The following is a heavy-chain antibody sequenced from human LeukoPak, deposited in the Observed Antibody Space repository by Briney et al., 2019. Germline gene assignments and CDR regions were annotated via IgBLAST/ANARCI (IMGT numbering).Heavy chain of an antibody. CDR1: GYTLTELS. J-gene: IGHJ4*02. Sequence: ASVKVSCKVSGYTLTELSMHWVRQAPGRGLEWMGGFDPEDGETIYAQKFQGRVTMTEDTSTDTAYMELSSLRSEDTAVYYCATDFSRITIFGVVIDWGQGTLVTVSS. CDR2: FDPEDGET. V-gene: IGHV1-24*01. CDR3: ATDFSRITIFGVVID. D-gene: IGHD3-3*01.